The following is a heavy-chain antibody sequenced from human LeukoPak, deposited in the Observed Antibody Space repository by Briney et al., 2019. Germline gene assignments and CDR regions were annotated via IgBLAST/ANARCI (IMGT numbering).Heavy chain of an antibody. V-gene: IGHV3-23*01. J-gene: IGHJ4*02. Sequence: GGSLRLSCAASGFTFTSYSMNWVRQAPGKGLEWVSAISGSGGSTYYADSVKGRFTISRDNSKNTLYLQMNSLRAEDTAVYYCAKGFSSVSYWGQGTLVTVPS. CDR3: AKGFSSVSY. CDR2: ISGSGGST. D-gene: IGHD6-19*01. CDR1: GFTFTSYS.